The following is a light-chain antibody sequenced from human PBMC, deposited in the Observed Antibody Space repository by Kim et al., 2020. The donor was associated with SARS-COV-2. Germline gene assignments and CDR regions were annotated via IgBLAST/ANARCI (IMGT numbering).Light chain of an antibody. CDR2: AAS. V-gene: IGKV3-20*01. Sequence: SPAESAPPPCRARQTISGSYLAWYQQKPGQAPRLLIYAASSRDTDIPVRFSGSGSGTDFTLTISRLEAEDFAVYYCQQYGSSPWTFGQGTKVDIK. CDR3: QQYGSSPWT. CDR1: QTISGSY. J-gene: IGKJ1*01.